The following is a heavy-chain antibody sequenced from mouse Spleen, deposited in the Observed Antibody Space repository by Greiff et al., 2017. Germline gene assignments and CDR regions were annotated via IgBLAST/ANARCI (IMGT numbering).Heavy chain of an antibody. J-gene: IGHJ4*01. Sequence: VQLQQSGAELVKPGASVKISCKASGYAFSSYWMNWVKQRPGKGLEWIGQIYPGDGDTNYNGKFKGKATLTADKSSSTAYMQLSSLTSEDSAVYFCARPYYYDGSLYAMDYWGQGTSVTVSS. CDR3: ARPYYYDGSLYAMDY. CDR1: GYAFSSYW. V-gene: IGHV1-80*01. D-gene: IGHD1-1*01. CDR2: IYPGDGDT.